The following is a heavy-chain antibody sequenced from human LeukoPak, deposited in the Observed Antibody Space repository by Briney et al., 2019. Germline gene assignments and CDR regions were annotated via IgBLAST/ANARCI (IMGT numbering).Heavy chain of an antibody. CDR2: IYYSGST. CDR3: ASYKALQPTHAFDI. D-gene: IGHD1-1*01. V-gene: IGHV4-39*07. J-gene: IGHJ3*02. Sequence: SETLSLTCTVSGGSIGSSSYYWGWIRQPPGKGLEWIGSIYYSGSTYYNPSLKSRVTISVDTSKNQFSLKLSSVTAADTAVYYCASYKALQPTHAFDIWGQGTMVTVSS. CDR1: GGSIGSSSYY.